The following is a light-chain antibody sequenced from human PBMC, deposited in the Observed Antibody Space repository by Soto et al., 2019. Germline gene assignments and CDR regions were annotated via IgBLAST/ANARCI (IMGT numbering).Light chain of an antibody. CDR2: AAS. CDR1: QSISSY. J-gene: IGKJ2*01. Sequence: DIQMTQSPSSLSASVGDRVTITCRASQSISSYLNWYQQKPGKAPKLLIYAASSLQSGVPSRFSGSGFGTDFTFTISSLQPEDFATYYCQQSYSTPYTFGQGTKVDIK. CDR3: QQSYSTPYT. V-gene: IGKV1-39*01.